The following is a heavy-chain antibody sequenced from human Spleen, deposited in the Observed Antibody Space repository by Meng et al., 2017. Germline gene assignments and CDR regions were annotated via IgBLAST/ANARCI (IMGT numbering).Heavy chain of an antibody. CDR2: IYYSGST. CDR3: ARSSTSPASYFFDY. Sequence: QGQQQHGCAGLLTPSWTLHLTCTVSGGTVSSDSYYWSWIRQPPGKGLEWIGHIYYSGSTNYNPSLKSRVTISVDTSKNQFSLKLSSVTAADTAVYFCARSSTSPASYFFDYWGQGTLVTVSS. D-gene: IGHD6-6*01. V-gene: IGHV4-61*01. CDR1: GGTVSSDSYY. J-gene: IGHJ4*02.